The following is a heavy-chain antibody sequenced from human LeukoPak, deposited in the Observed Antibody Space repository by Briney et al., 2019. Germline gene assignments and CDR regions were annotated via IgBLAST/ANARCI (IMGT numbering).Heavy chain of an antibody. CDR1: GYSISSGYF. CDR2: IYNSGST. J-gene: IGHJ4*02. V-gene: IGHV4-38-2*02. D-gene: IGHD3-3*01. Sequence: SSETLSLTCTVSGYSISSGYFWGWIRQPPGKGLEWIGTIYNSGSTYYNASLESRVTISVDTSKNQFSLKLSSVTAADTAVYYCASSGLRFLEWLVLDYWGQGTLVTVSS. CDR3: ASSGLRFLEWLVLDY.